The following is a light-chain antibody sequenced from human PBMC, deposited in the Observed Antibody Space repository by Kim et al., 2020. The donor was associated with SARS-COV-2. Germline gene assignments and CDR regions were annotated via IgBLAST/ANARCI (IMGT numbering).Light chain of an antibody. CDR1: SLRSYY. V-gene: IGLV3-19*01. CDR2: GKN. CDR3: NSRDSSGNHHYV. Sequence: SVALGQTVRITCQGDSLRSYYASWYQQKPGQAPVLVIYGKNNRPSGIPDRFSGSSSGNTASLTITGAQAEDEADYYCNSRDSSGNHHYVFGTGTK. J-gene: IGLJ1*01.